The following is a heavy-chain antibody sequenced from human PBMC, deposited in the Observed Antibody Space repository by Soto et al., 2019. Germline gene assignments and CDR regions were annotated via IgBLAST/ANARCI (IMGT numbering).Heavy chain of an antibody. D-gene: IGHD4-17*01. V-gene: IGHV4-59*01. J-gene: IGHJ5*02. CDR1: GGSISSYY. CDR3: ARVNDYGDYVNWFVT. CDR2: IYYSGST. Sequence: QVQLQESGPGLVKPSETLSLTCTVSGGSISSYYWSWIRQPPGKGLEWIGYIYYSGSTNYNPSLKSRVTISVDTSKNQFSLKLSSVTAADTAVYYCARVNDYGDYVNWFVTLGQGTLVTVSS.